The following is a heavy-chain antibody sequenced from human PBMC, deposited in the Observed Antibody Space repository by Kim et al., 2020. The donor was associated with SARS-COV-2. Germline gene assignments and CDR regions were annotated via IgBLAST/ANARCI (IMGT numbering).Heavy chain of an antibody. D-gene: IGHD3-22*01. J-gene: IGHJ1*01. Sequence: NPSLKSRVTISVDTSKTQFSLKLSSVTAADTAVYYCARDFSGYYPGYFQHWGQGTLVTVSS. V-gene: IGHV4-59*01. CDR3: ARDFSGYYPGYFQH.